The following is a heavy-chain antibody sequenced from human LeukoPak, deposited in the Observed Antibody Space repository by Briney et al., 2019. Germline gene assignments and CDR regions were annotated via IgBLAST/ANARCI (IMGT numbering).Heavy chain of an antibody. CDR1: GFTFSSYS. CDR2: ISSSSSYI. Sequence: GGSLRLSCAASGFTFSSYSVNWVRQAPGKGLEWVSSISSSSSYIYYADSVKGRFTISRDNAKNSLYLQMNSLRAEDTAVYYCARERTSHYGDYDWFDPWGQGTLVTVSS. CDR3: ARERTSHYGDYDWFDP. D-gene: IGHD4-17*01. V-gene: IGHV3-21*01. J-gene: IGHJ5*02.